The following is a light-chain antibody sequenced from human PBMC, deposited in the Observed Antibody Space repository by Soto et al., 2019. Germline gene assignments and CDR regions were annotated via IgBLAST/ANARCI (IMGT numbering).Light chain of an antibody. J-gene: IGKJ1*01. CDR1: QDISHY. V-gene: IGKV1D-12*01. CDR2: GPS. Sequence: DIQVTKSPSSVSASVGDRVTITCRASQDISHYLAWYHQNPGKAPKLLIYGPSSLQSGVPSRFSGSGSGTDFTLTISSLQPEDFATFYCQQAYTFPRTFGQGTKVEIQ. CDR3: QQAYTFPRT.